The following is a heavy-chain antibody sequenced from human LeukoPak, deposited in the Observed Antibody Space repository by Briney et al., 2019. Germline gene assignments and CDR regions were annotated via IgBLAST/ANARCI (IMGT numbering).Heavy chain of an antibody. J-gene: IGHJ4*02. CDR1: GGSISSYY. CDR2: IYYSGST. Sequence: SETLSLTCTVSGGSISSYYWSWIRQPPGKGLEWIGYIYYSGSTNYNPSLKSRVTISVDTSKNQFSLKPSSVTAADTAVYYCARHAYYDSSGYSEYYFDYWGQGTLVTVSS. V-gene: IGHV4-59*08. CDR3: ARHAYYDSSGYSEYYFDY. D-gene: IGHD3-22*01.